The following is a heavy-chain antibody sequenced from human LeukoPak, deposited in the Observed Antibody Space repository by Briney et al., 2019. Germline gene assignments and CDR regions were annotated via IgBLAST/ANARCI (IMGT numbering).Heavy chain of an antibody. V-gene: IGHV3-23*01. CDR2: ISGSGGTT. CDR3: AKDPPTVMANAFHI. D-gene: IGHD5-18*01. J-gene: IGHJ3*02. CDR1: GFTFSSYG. Sequence: TGGSLRLSCAASGFTFSSYGMSWVRQAPGKGLEWVSSISGSGGTTYYADSVKGRFTISRDNSKNTLHLQMNSLRADDTAVYSCAKDPPTVMANAFHIWGQGTMVTVS.